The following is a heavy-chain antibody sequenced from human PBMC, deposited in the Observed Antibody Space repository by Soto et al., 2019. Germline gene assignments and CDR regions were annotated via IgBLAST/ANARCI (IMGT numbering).Heavy chain of an antibody. J-gene: IGHJ3*02. CDR1: GGTFSSYA. D-gene: IGHD1-1*01. Sequence: ASVKVSCKASGGTFSSYAISWVRQAPGQGLEWMGRIIPILGIANYAQKFQGRVTITADKSTSTAYMELSSLRSEDTAVYYCARSSREPKDDAFDIWGQGTMVTVSS. CDR3: ARSSREPKDDAFDI. CDR2: IIPILGIA. V-gene: IGHV1-69*04.